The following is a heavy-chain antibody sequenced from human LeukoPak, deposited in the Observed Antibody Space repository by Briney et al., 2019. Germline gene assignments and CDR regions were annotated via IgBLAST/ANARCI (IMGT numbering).Heavy chain of an antibody. CDR1: GFTFTSYG. J-gene: IGHJ4*02. Sequence: PGGSLRLSCAASGFTFTSYGMSWVRQAPGKGLEWVAGISGSGGSTYYADSVKGRFTTSRDNSKNTLYLQLNSLTAEDTAVYYCAKEGLYCSSTSCYVENWGQGTLVTVSS. CDR3: AKEGLYCSSTSCYVEN. CDR2: ISGSGGST. D-gene: IGHD2-2*01. V-gene: IGHV3-23*01.